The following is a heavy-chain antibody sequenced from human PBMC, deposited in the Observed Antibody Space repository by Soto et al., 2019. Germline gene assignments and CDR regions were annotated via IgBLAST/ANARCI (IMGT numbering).Heavy chain of an antibody. V-gene: IGHV4-59*01. CDR2: IYYSGST. J-gene: IGHJ5*02. CDR1: GGSISSYY. CDR3: ARLNNWFDP. Sequence: ASETLSLTCTVSGGSISSYYWSWIRQPPGKGLEWIGYIYYSGSTNYNPSLKSRVTISVDTSKNQYSLKLSSVTAAATAVYYCARLNNWFDPWGQGTLVTVSS.